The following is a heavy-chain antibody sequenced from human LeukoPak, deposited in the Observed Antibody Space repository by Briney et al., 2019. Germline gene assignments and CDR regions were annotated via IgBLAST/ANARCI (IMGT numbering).Heavy chain of an antibody. CDR1: GGTFSSYA. D-gene: IGHD3-10*01. J-gene: IGHJ1*01. CDR2: IIPILGTA. CDR3: ARATPSMVRGVIITAGYFQH. V-gene: IGHV1-69*10. Sequence: SVKVSCKASGGTFSSYAISWVRQAPGQGLEWMGGIIPILGTANYAQKFQSRVTITADKSTSTAYMELSSLRSEDTAVYYCARATPSMVRGVIITAGYFQHWGQGTLVTVSS.